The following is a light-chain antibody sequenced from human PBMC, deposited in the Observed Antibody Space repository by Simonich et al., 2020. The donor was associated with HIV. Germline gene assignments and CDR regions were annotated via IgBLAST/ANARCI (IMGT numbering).Light chain of an antibody. CDR3: QQYYDSPCT. J-gene: IGKJ2*02. V-gene: IGKV4-1*01. CDR2: RAA. Sequence: DIVMTQSPDSLAVSLGERATINCKTSQSFLYSSNNKNYLAWYQQKPGQPPKLLIYRAATRESGVPGRVSGRGSGTDFTLTISSLQAEDVAVYYCQQYYDSPCTFGQGTKLEIK. CDR1: QSFLYSSNNKNY.